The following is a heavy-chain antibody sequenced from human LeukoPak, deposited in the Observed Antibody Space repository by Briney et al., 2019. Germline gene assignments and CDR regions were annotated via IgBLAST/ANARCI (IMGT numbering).Heavy chain of an antibody. J-gene: IGHJ4*02. Sequence: GGSLRLSCAASGFTLTSYGMHWVRQAPGKGLEWVAFIRYDGSSKHYADSVKGRFTISRDNSKNTLYLQMNSLRAEDTAVYYCAKDSVAYCGGDCYSLFDYWGQGTLVTVSS. CDR2: IRYDGSSK. CDR1: GFTLTSYG. V-gene: IGHV3-30*02. CDR3: AKDSVAYCGGDCYSLFDY. D-gene: IGHD2-21*01.